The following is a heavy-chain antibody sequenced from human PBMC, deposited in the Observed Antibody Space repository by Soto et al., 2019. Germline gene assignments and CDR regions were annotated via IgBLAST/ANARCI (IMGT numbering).Heavy chain of an antibody. J-gene: IGHJ4*02. CDR2: IYYSGST. CDR1: GGSISSSSYY. V-gene: IGHV4-39*01. Sequence: SETLSLTCTVSGGSISSSSYYWGWIRQPPGKGLEWIGNIYYSGSTYYNPSLKSRVTISVDTSKNQFSLKLSSVTAADTAVYYCARRGSGGIAVAGTAFDYWGQGTLVSVSS. D-gene: IGHD6-19*01. CDR3: ARRGSGGIAVAGTAFDY.